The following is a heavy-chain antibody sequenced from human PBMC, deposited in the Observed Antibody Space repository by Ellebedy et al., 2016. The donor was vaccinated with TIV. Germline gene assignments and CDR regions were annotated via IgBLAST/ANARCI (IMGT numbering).Heavy chain of an antibody. Sequence: GESLKISCAASGFTVSSNYMSWVRQAPGKGLEWVSVIYSGGSTYYADSVKGRFTISRDNSKNTLYLQMNSLRAEDTAVYYCARDDSNGVWGQGTTVTVSS. D-gene: IGHD4-11*01. CDR3: ARDDSNGV. V-gene: IGHV3-66*01. CDR1: GFTVSSNY. J-gene: IGHJ6*02. CDR2: IYSGGST.